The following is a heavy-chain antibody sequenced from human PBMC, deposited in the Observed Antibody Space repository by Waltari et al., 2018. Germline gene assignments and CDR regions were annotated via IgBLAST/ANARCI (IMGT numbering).Heavy chain of an antibody. V-gene: IGHV5-51*01. CDR1: GYKFSSYW. CDR3: ARQSRSSDWYDY. D-gene: IGHD3-9*01. J-gene: IGHJ4*02. CDR2: IDPGHSET. Sequence: EVQLVQSGVEVKKPGESLKISCLGSGYKFSSYWIAWVRQVPGKGLEWVGIIDPGHSETRYSPAFQGQVTMSVDKSATTAYLQWTNMKASDTAMYYCARQSRSSDWYDYWGQGTLITVSS.